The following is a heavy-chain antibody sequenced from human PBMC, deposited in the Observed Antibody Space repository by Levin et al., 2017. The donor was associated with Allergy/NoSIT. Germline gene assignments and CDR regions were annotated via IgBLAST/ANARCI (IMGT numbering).Heavy chain of an antibody. CDR3: ARAPGYSSGWHERYFHH. Sequence: PGESLKISCRASGYTFTSYYLHWVRQAPGQGLEWVGWSNPNTGDTNYALKFQGRVAMTRDTSISTAYMELSRLTSDDSAVYFCARAPGYSSGWHERYFHHWGQGTLVTVSS. CDR1: GYTFTSYY. D-gene: IGHD6-19*01. J-gene: IGHJ1*01. V-gene: IGHV1-2*02. CDR2: SNPNTGDT.